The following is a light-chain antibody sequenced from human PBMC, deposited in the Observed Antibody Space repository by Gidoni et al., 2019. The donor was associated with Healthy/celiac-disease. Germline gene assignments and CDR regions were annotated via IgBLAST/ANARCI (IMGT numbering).Light chain of an antibody. Sequence: EIVLTQSPATLSVHPGERATLSCRASQSVSSNLAWYQQKPGQAPRLLIYGASTRATGIPARFSGSGSGTEFTLTISSLQSEDFAVYYCQQYNNWPPYTFGQGTKLEIK. J-gene: IGKJ2*01. CDR1: QSVSSN. CDR3: QQYNNWPPYT. V-gene: IGKV3-15*01. CDR2: GAS.